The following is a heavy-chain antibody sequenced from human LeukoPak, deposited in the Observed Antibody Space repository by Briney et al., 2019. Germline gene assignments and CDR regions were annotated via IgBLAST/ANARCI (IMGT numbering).Heavy chain of an antibody. D-gene: IGHD2-15*01. CDR3: ARGYCSGGSCYNYYYYYMDV. CDR2: ISSSSTYI. Sequence: GGSLRLSCAASGFTFSGYSMNWVRQAPGKGLEWVSSISSSSTYIYYADSVKGRFTISRDNAKNSLYLQMNSLRAEDTAVYYCARGYCSGGSCYNYYYYYMDVWGKGTTVTVSS. CDR1: GFTFSGYS. V-gene: IGHV3-21*04. J-gene: IGHJ6*03.